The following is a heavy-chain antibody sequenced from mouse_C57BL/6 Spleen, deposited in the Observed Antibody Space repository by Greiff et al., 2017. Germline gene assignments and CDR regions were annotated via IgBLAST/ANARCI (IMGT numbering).Heavy chain of an antibody. J-gene: IGHJ2*01. CDR1: GFTFSDYY. CDR3: AREAHYGNYFDY. V-gene: IGHV5-16*01. CDR2: INYDGSST. Sequence: EVQRVESEGGLVQPGSSMKLSCTASGFTFSDYYMAWVRQVPEKGLEWVANINYDGSSTYYLDSLKSRFIISRDNAKNILYLQMSSLKSEDTATYYCAREAHYGNYFDYWGQGTTLTVSS. D-gene: IGHD2-1*01.